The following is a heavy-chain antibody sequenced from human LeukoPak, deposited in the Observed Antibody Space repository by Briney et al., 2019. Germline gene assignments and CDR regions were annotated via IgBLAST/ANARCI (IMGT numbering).Heavy chain of an antibody. V-gene: IGHV3-7*01. Sequence: GGSLRLSCAASGYTFTTYWMSWVRQPPGKGLEWVANIKNDGGEKYYVDSVKGRFTISRDNAKNSLFLQMNSLRAEDTAVYYCARVGTAEGTLEDYWGQGTLVTVSS. J-gene: IGHJ4*02. CDR1: GYTFTTYW. D-gene: IGHD6-13*01. CDR3: ARVGTAEGTLEDY. CDR2: IKNDGGEK.